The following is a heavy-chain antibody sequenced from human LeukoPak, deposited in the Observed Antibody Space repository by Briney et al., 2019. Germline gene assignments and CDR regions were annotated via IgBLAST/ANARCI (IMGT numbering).Heavy chain of an antibody. V-gene: IGHV1-69*02. Sequence: SVKVSCKASGGTFSSYTISWVRQAPGQGLEWMGRIIPILGIANYAQKFQGRVTITADKSTSTAYMELSSLRSEDTAVYYCAILDYYDSSGYYSRYSQHCGQGTLVTVSS. CDR1: GGTFSSYT. J-gene: IGHJ1*01. CDR2: IIPILGIA. CDR3: AILDYYDSSGYYSRYSQH. D-gene: IGHD3-22*01.